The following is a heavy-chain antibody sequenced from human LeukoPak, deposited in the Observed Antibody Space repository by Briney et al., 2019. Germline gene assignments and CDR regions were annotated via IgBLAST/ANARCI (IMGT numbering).Heavy chain of an antibody. D-gene: IGHD4-17*01. CDR3: ARETGSAVGSTDFDY. CDR1: GFTFSSYA. V-gene: IGHV3-30-3*01. CDR2: MSYDGSNK. Sequence: GSLRLSCAASGFTFSSYAVHWVRPTPGKGLEWVAVMSYDGSNKYYADSVKGRFTISRDNSKNTLYLQMNSLRAEDTALYYCARETGSAVGSTDFDYWGQGTLVTVSS. J-gene: IGHJ4*02.